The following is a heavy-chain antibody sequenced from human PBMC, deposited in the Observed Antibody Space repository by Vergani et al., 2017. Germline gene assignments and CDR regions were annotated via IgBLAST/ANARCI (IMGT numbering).Heavy chain of an antibody. Sequence: QLQLQESGPGLVKPSETLSLTCTVSGGSISSSSYYWGWIRQPPGKGLEWIGYIYYSGSTNYNPSLKSRVTISVDTSKNQFSLKLSSVTAADTAVYYCARENSMYNWFDPWGQGTLVTVSS. J-gene: IGHJ5*02. CDR2: IYYSGST. CDR3: ARENSMYNWFDP. D-gene: IGHD2/OR15-2a*01. CDR1: GGSISSSSYY. V-gene: IGHV4-61*05.